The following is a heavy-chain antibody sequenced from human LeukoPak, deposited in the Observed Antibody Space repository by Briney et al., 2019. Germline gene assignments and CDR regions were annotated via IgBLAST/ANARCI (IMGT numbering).Heavy chain of an antibody. D-gene: IGHD2-15*01. V-gene: IGHV1-69*01. Sequence: SSVKVSCKASGGTFSSYAISWVRQAPGQGLEWMGGIIPIIGKTNYAQKFQGRVTITADESTSTTYMELSSLRSEDTAVYYCAIDPGDLHSDYNSMDVWGKGTTVTVPS. J-gene: IGHJ6*03. CDR3: AIDPGDLHSDYNSMDV. CDR2: IIPIIGKT. CDR1: GGTFSSYA.